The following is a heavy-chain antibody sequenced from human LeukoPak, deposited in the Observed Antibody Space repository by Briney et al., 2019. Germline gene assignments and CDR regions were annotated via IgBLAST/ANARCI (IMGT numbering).Heavy chain of an antibody. CDR1: GFIFSSNY. Sequence: GGSLRLSCAASGFIFSSNYMSWVRQAPGTGLECVSVMYSDGSTYYADSVKGRFTISRDNSKNTPYLQMNSLRAEDTALYYCARIWNYGYWGQGTLVTVSS. CDR3: ARIWNYGY. CDR2: MYSDGST. J-gene: IGHJ4*02. D-gene: IGHD1-7*01. V-gene: IGHV3-53*01.